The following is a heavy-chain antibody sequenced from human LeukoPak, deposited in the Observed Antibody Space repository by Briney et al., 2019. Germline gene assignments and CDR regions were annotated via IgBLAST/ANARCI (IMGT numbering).Heavy chain of an antibody. V-gene: IGHV1-46*01. D-gene: IGHD3-22*01. Sequence: ASVKVSCKASGYSFTNYYLHWVRQAPGQGFEWMGIINPGGGTTTYAQKFQGRVTITADKSTSTAYMELSSLRSEDTAVYYCARGGRYYYDSSGSYHDVFDIWGQGTRVTVSS. CDR2: INPGGGTT. CDR3: ARGGRYYYDSSGSYHDVFDI. CDR1: GYSFTNYY. J-gene: IGHJ3*02.